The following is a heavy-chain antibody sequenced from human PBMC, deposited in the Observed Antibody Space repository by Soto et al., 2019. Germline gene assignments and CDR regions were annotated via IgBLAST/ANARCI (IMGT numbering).Heavy chain of an antibody. J-gene: IGHJ6*02. Sequence: ASVKVSCKASGYTFTGYYMHWVRQAPGQGLEWMGWINPNSGGTNYAQKFQGRVTMTRDTSISTAYMELSRLRSDDTAVYYCARDLRGPWYYYGMDVWGQGTTVTVSS. CDR3: ARDLRGPWYYYGMDV. CDR2: INPNSGGT. CDR1: GYTFTGYY. V-gene: IGHV1-2*02.